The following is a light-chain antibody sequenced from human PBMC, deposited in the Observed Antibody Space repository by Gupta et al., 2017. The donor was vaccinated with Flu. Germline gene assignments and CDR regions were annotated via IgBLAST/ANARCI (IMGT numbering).Light chain of an antibody. V-gene: IGLV1-44*01. CDR1: SSNIGSNS. CDR2: ANS. Sequence: QSVLAQPPSASGTPGQRVTISCSGSSSNIGSNSVNWYLQAPGTAPKLLIYANSERPSGVPARFSGSKSGTSASLAISGLQSEDEADYYCATWDDSLTGHYVFGSGTTVTVL. CDR3: ATWDDSLTGHYV. J-gene: IGLJ1*01.